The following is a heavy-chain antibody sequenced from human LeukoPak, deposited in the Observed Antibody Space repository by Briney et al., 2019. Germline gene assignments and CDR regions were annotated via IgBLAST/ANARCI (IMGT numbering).Heavy chain of an antibody. V-gene: IGHV3-21*01. Sequence: GGSLRLSCAASGFTFSSYSMNWVRQAPGKGLEWVSSISSSSSYIYYADSVKGRFTISRDNAKNSLYLQMNSLRAEDTAVYYCAREGYSSSWRYAFDIWGQGTMVTVSS. D-gene: IGHD6-13*01. CDR1: GFTFSSYS. J-gene: IGHJ3*02. CDR2: ISSSSSYI. CDR3: AREGYSSSWRYAFDI.